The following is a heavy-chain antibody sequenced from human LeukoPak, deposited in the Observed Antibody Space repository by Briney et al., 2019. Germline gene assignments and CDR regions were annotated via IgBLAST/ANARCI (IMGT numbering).Heavy chain of an antibody. D-gene: IGHD2-15*01. V-gene: IGHV3-23*01. J-gene: IGHJ4*02. CDR1: GFTFSSYA. CDR3: AKQLGYCSDGSCYFPY. Sequence: GGSLRLSCAASGFTFSSYAMSWVRQAPGKGLEWVSGVSSSGGSTYYTDSVKGRFTISRDNSKNTLYLQMNSLRAEDTAVYYCAKQLGYCSDGSCYFPYWGQGTLVTVSS. CDR2: VSSSGGST.